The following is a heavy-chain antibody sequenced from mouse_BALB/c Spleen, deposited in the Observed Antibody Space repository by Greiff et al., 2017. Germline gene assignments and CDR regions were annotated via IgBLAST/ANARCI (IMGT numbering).Heavy chain of an antibody. CDR2: IWSGGST. Sequence: VQVVESGPGLVQPSQSLSITCTVSGFSLTSYGVHWVRQSPGKGLEWLGVIWSGGSTDYNAAFISRLSISKDNSKSQVFFKMNSLQANDTAIYYCARVSYYDYGGFAYWGQGTLVTVSA. CDR1: GFSLTSYG. CDR3: ARVSYYDYGGFAY. V-gene: IGHV2-2*02. D-gene: IGHD2-4*01. J-gene: IGHJ3*01.